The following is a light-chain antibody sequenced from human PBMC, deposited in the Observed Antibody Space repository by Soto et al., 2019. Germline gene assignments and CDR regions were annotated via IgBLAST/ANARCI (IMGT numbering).Light chain of an antibody. CDR2: DAY. J-gene: IGKJ4*01. CDR3: QHYKTWPLA. CDR1: QGVGST. V-gene: IGKV3-15*01. Sequence: EIVLTQSPATVSVSPGERVTLSCRASQGVGSTLAWYRQRPGQGPRLLIYDAYLRATGVPARFSGSGSGTEFTLNIRSLQSEDFEVYYCQHYKTWPLAFGGGTKVDIK.